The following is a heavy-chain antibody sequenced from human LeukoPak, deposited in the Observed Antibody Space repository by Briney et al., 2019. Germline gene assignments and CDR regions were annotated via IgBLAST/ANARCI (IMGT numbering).Heavy chain of an antibody. V-gene: IGHV3-21*01. J-gene: IGHJ6*03. CDR1: GFTFSSYS. Sequence: GGSLRLSCAASGFTFSSYSMNWVRQAPGKGLEWVSSISSSSSYIYYADSVKGRFTISRDNAKNSLYLQMNSLRAEDTAVYYCARGGGSGSYYRLGYYYYMDVGGKGTTVTVSS. D-gene: IGHD3-10*01. CDR2: ISSSSSYI. CDR3: ARGGGSGSYYRLGYYYYMDV.